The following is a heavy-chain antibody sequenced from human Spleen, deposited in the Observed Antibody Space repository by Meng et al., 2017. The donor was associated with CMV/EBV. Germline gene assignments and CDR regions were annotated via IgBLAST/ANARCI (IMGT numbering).Heavy chain of an antibody. CDR1: GFSFSNFG. Sequence: GGSLRLSCAASGFSFSNFGMHWVRQAPGKGLEWVAFIRYDGSNEYYADSVKGRFTISRDNSKNTLYLQMNSLRAEDTAVYYCARVATITLGDAFDIWGQGTMVTVSS. CDR3: ARVATITLGDAFDI. V-gene: IGHV3-30*02. D-gene: IGHD5-12*01. CDR2: IRYDGSNE. J-gene: IGHJ3*02.